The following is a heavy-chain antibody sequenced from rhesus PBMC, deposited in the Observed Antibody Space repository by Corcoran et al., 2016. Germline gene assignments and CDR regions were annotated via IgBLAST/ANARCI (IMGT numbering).Heavy chain of an antibody. Sequence: QVQLQESGPGGVKPSETLYLTCAVSGGSISDSYRWIWIRQPPEKGLEWSGYSYGSSRSTTFNPSLKSLVTISKDTSKTHFSLKLSSVTAADTAVYYCARRLATVTLSYFDYWGQGVLVTVSS. D-gene: IGHD5-36*02. V-gene: IGHV4S10*01. CDR1: GGSISDSYR. J-gene: IGHJ4*01. CDR3: ARRLATVTLSYFDY. CDR2: SYGSSRST.